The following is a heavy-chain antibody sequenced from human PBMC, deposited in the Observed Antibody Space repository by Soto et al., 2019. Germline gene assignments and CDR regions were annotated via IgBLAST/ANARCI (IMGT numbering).Heavy chain of an antibody. CDR2: ISGSGGDT. CDR3: AKDRFGIVGPVDY. D-gene: IGHD1-26*01. V-gene: IGHV3-23*01. J-gene: IGHJ4*02. CDR1: GVIFSDYA. Sequence: PGGSLRHSCAASGVIFSDYAMIWVRQAPGKGLECVACISGSGGDTFYADSVKGRFTISRDNSKNTLSLHMNSLRVDDTAVYFCAKDRFGIVGPVDYWGQGTLVTVSS.